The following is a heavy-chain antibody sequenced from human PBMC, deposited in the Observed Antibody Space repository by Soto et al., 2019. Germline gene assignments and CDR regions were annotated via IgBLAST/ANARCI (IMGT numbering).Heavy chain of an antibody. CDR1: GFTFSSYA. CDR3: ARLEGPKTGYYCMDV. Sequence: ALRIACETSGFTFSSYAMHWVRQAPGKGLEWVAVISYDGSNKYYADSVKGRFTISRDNSKNTLYLQLNSLRAEDTAVYYCARLEGPKTGYYCMDVWGRGTTVTVSS. CDR2: ISYDGSNK. J-gene: IGHJ6*02. V-gene: IGHV3-30-3*01.